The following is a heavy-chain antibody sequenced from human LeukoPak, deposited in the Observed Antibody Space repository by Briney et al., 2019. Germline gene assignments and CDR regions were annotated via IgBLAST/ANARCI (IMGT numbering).Heavy chain of an antibody. CDR1: GGSISSYY. J-gene: IGHJ6*02. CDR2: IYYSGST. V-gene: IGHV4-59*08. D-gene: IGHD1-7*01. Sequence: SETLSLTCTVSGGSISSYYWSWIRRPPGKGLEWIGYIYYSGSTNYNPSLKSRVTISVDTSKNQFSLKLSSVTAADTAVYYCARYGITGTTSYYYGMDVWGQGTTVTVSS. CDR3: ARYGITGTTSYYYGMDV.